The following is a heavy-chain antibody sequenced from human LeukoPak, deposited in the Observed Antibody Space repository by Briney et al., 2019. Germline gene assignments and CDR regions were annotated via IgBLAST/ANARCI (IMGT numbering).Heavy chain of an antibody. CDR3: ARPPENTYTYTLDY. CDR1: GFTFDDYG. Sequence: GGSLRLSCAASGFTFDDYGMSWVRHAPGKGLVWVSRISTAGSTTDYADSVKGRFTISRDNAKDTLYLQMNSLRAEDTAVYFCARPPENTYTYTLDYWSQGTLVTVSS. V-gene: IGHV3-74*01. D-gene: IGHD3-16*01. CDR2: ISTAGSTT. J-gene: IGHJ4*02.